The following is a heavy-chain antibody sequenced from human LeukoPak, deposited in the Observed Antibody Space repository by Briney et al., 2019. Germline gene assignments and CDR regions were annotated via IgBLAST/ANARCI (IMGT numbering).Heavy chain of an antibody. CDR2: INAYNGNT. D-gene: IGHD3-22*01. V-gene: IGHV1-18*01. CDR3: ARRSIGSGYYTFDY. Sequence: GASVKVSCKASGYTFTSYGISWVRQAPGQGLEWMGWINAYNGNTNYAQKLQGRVTMTTDTSTSTAYMELRSLRSDDTAVYYCARRSIGSGYYTFDYWGQGTLVTVSS. CDR1: GYTFTSYG. J-gene: IGHJ4*02.